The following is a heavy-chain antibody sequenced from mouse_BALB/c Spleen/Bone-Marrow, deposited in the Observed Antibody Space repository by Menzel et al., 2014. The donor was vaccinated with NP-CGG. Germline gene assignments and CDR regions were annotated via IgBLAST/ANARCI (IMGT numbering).Heavy chain of an antibody. J-gene: IGHJ4*01. V-gene: IGHV1-54*01. CDR3: AGHLGTDYTMDY. D-gene: IGHD3-1*01. CDR1: GFAFTNYL. Sequence: VQLQQSGAELVRPGTSVKVSCKASGFAFTNYLIEWVKRRPGQGLEWIGVINPGSGGTNYNENFKGKATLTADKSSSTAYKQLSRLKSEDYAVYFCAGHLGTDYTMDYWGQGTSVTVSS. CDR2: INPGSGGT.